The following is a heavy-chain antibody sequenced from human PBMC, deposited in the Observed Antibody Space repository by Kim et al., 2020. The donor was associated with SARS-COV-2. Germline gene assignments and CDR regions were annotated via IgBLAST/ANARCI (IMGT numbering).Heavy chain of an antibody. CDR2: ISYDGSNK. CDR1: GFTFSSYG. J-gene: IGHJ6*02. CDR3: AKVISRDIAGAEEGMDV. Sequence: GGSLRLSCAASGFTFSSYGMHWVRQAPGKGLEWVAVISYDGSNKYYADSVKGRFTISRDNSKNTLYLQMNSLRAEDTAVYYCAKVISRDIAGAEEGMDVWGQGTTVTVSS. V-gene: IGHV3-30*18. D-gene: IGHD6-19*01.